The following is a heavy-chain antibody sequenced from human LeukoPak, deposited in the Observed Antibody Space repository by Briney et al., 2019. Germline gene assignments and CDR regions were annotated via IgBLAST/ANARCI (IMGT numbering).Heavy chain of an antibody. CDR2: IYPGDSDT. D-gene: IGHD3-3*01. CDR3: ARLLGPRFLEWPLDY. Sequence: GESLKISCKGSGYSFTSYWIGWVRQMPGKGLEWMGIIYPGDSDTRYSPSFQGQVTISADKSISTAYLQWSGLKASDTAMYYCARLLGPRFLEWPLDYWGQGTLVTVSS. V-gene: IGHV5-51*01. J-gene: IGHJ4*02. CDR1: GYSFTSYW.